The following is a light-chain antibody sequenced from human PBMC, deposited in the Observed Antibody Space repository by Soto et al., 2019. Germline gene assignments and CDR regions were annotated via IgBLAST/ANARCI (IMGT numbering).Light chain of an antibody. Sequence: QSVLTQPPSASGTPGQRVTISCSGSSSNIGNNYVYWYQHLPGTAPKLLIYRNNQRPSGVPDRFSGSKSGTSASLAISGLRSEDEADYYCAAWDGSLRAWVFGGGTKLTVL. J-gene: IGLJ3*02. CDR3: AAWDGSLRAWV. V-gene: IGLV1-47*01. CDR1: SSNIGNNY. CDR2: RNN.